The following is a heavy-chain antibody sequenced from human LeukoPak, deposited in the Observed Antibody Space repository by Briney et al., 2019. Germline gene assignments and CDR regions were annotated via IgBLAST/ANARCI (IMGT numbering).Heavy chain of an antibody. CDR2: ISYDGSNK. Sequence: GRSLRLSCAASGFTFSSYAMHWVRQAPGKGLEWVAVISYDGSNKYYADSVKGRFTISRDNSKNTLYLQMNSLRAEDTAVYYCARVAVGDLDYWGQGTLVTVSS. D-gene: IGHD6-19*01. CDR3: ARVAVGDLDY. J-gene: IGHJ4*02. CDR1: GFTFSSYA. V-gene: IGHV3-30*04.